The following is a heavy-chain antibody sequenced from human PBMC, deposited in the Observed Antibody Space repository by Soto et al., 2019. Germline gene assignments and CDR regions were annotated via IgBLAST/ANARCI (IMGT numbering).Heavy chain of an antibody. Sequence: ASVKVSCKASGYTFTSYDINWVRQATGQGLEWMGWMNPNSGNTGYAQKFQGRVTMTRNTSISTAYMELSSLRSEDTAVYYCARGQFEGVSSSLAGYVVPFDPWGQGTLVTVSS. V-gene: IGHV1-8*01. D-gene: IGHD6-6*01. CDR2: MNPNSGNT. J-gene: IGHJ5*02. CDR1: GYTFTSYD. CDR3: ARGQFEGVSSSLAGYVVPFDP.